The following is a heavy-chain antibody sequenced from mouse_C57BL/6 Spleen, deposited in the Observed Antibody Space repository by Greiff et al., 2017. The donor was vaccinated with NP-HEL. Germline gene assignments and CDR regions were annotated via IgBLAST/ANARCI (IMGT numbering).Heavy chain of an antibody. CDR1: GYTFTSYD. D-gene: IGHD1-1*01. CDR3: ARKVLLRPAGGAFDY. CDR2: IYPRDGST. V-gene: IGHV1-85*01. Sequence: VQLQQSGPELVKPGASVKLSCKASGYTFTSYDINWVKQRPGQGLEWIGWIYPRDGSTKYNEKFKGKATLTVDTSSSTAYRELHSLTSEDSAVYFWARKVLLRPAGGAFDYWGQGTTLTVSS. J-gene: IGHJ2*01.